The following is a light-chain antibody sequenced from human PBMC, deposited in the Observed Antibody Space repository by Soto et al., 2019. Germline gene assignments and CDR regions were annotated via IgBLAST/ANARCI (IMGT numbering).Light chain of an antibody. CDR1: QSISSW. V-gene: IGKV1-5*01. CDR2: DAS. J-gene: IGKJ2*01. CDR3: QQYNSYLYT. Sequence: DIQMTQSPSTLSASVGDRVTITCRASQSISSWMAWYQQKPGKAPKLLSYDASSLESGVPSRFSGSGSGTEFTLTICSLQPDDFATYYCQQYNSYLYTCGQVTKLEIK.